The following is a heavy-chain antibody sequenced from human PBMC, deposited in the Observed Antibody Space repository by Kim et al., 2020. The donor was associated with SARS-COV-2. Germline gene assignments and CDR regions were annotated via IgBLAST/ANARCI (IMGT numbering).Heavy chain of an antibody. J-gene: IGHJ6*02. V-gene: IGHV3-9*01. Sequence: SGKGRFTISRDNAKNSLSLQMNSRRAEDTALYYCAKSLWFGENYYYYGMDVWGQGTTVTVSS. D-gene: IGHD3-10*01. CDR3: AKSLWFGENYYYYGMDV.